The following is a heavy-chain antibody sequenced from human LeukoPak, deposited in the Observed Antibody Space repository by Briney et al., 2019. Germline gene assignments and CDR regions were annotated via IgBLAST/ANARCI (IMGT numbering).Heavy chain of an antibody. J-gene: IGHJ4*02. D-gene: IGHD3-16*01. CDR2: ITPIFGTA. CDR3: ARDEAYGFGHFDY. CDR1: GGTFSSYA. V-gene: IGHV1-69*13. Sequence: SVKVSCKASGGTFSSYAISWVRQAPGQGLEWMGGITPIFGTANYAQKFQGRVTITADESTSTAYMELSSLRSEDTAVYYCARDEAYGFGHFDYWGQGTLVTVSS.